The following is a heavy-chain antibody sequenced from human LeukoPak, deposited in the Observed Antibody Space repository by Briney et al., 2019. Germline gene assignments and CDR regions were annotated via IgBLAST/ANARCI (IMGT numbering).Heavy chain of an antibody. V-gene: IGHV3-30*02. CDR1: GFTFSSYG. D-gene: IGHD3-9*01. CDR3: AKDCLTGTGPYYFDC. CDR2: IRYDGINK. J-gene: IGHJ4*02. Sequence: PGGSLRLSCATSGFTFSSYGMYWVRQAPGKGLEWLAFIRYDGINKYYADSVKGRFTISRDNSKNTLYLQMNSLRAEDTAVYYCAKDCLTGTGPYYFDCWGQGTLVTVSS.